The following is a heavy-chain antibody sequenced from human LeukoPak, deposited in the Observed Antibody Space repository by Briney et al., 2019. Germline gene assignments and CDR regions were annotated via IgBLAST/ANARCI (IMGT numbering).Heavy chain of an antibody. CDR1: GGTFINVG. D-gene: IGHD1-20*01. V-gene: IGHV3-30*12. Sequence: TLRLSCAASGGTFINVGRHWVRQAPGKGLEWVAFVSNNGINKHYGDSVQGRFSISRDNSKNTLYLGMKRLRVEDTAMYYCAKGITRDSYYLDYWGQGTLVTVSS. J-gene: IGHJ4*02. CDR3: AKGITRDSYYLDY. CDR2: VSNNGINK.